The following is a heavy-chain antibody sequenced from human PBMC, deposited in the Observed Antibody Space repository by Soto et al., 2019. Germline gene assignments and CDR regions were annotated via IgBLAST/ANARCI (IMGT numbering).Heavy chain of an antibody. J-gene: IGHJ6*02. Sequence: SVKVSCKASGGTFSSYAISWVRQAPGQGLEWMGGIIPIFGTANYAQKFQGRVTITADESTSTAYMELSSPRSEDTAVYYCAREECSGGSCYSGLYYYYYGMDVWGQGTTVTVSS. D-gene: IGHD2-15*01. CDR2: IIPIFGTA. V-gene: IGHV1-69*13. CDR3: AREECSGGSCYSGLYYYYYGMDV. CDR1: GGTFSSYA.